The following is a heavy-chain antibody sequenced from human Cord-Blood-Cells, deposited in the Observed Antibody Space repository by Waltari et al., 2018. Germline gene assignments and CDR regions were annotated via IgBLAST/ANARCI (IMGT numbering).Heavy chain of an antibody. D-gene: IGHD1-26*01. CDR1: GYSFTSYW. CDR2: IYPGDSDT. V-gene: IGHV5-51*01. CDR3: ARLGGVGATIYWYFDL. Sequence: EVQLVQSGAEVKKPGESLKSSCKGSGYSFTSYWIGWVRQMPGNGLEWMGLIYPGDSDTRYSPSFQGQVTISADKSISTAYLQWSSLKASDTAMYYCARLGGVGATIYWYFDLWGRGTLVTVSS. J-gene: IGHJ2*01.